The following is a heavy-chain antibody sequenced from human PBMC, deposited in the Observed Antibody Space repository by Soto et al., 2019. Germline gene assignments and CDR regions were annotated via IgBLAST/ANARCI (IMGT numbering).Heavy chain of an antibody. Sequence: PSETLSLTCAVSGGSISSGGYSWSWIRQPPGKGLEWIGYIYHSGSTYYNPSLKSRVTISVDRSKNQFSLKLSSVTAADTAVYYCARLLYGSGEYYFDYWGQGTLVTVSS. CDR2: IYHSGST. J-gene: IGHJ4*02. CDR1: GGSISSGGYS. V-gene: IGHV4-30-2*01. D-gene: IGHD3-10*01. CDR3: ARLLYGSGEYYFDY.